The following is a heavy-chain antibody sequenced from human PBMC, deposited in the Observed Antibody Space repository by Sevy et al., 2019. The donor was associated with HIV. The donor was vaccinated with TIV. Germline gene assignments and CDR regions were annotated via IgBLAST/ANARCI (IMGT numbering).Heavy chain of an antibody. CDR2: IWNDGSKK. V-gene: IGHV3-33*01. J-gene: IGHJ4*02. Sequence: GGSLRLSCAASGFTFSNYGMHWVRQAPGKGLEWVAVIWNDGSKKYYEDSVKGRCTISRDNSKNTLYLQMNGLRVEDTVVYFCARGGDFNDRSAKRDFDYWGQGTLVTVSS. CDR3: ARGGDFNDRSAKRDFDY. D-gene: IGHD3-22*01. CDR1: GFTFSNYG.